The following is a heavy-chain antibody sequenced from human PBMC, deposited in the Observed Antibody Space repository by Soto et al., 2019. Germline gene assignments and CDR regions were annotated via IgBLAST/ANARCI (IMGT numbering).Heavy chain of an antibody. Sequence: GASVKVSCKASGYAFTGYYMHWVRQAPGQGLEWMGWINPNSGGTNYAQKFQGWVTMTWDTSISTAYMELSRLRSDDPAVYYCARAALMYSSSSYNWFDPWGQGTLVTVSS. D-gene: IGHD6-6*01. CDR3: ARAALMYSSSSYNWFDP. V-gene: IGHV1-2*04. CDR1: GYAFTGYY. J-gene: IGHJ5*02. CDR2: INPNSGGT.